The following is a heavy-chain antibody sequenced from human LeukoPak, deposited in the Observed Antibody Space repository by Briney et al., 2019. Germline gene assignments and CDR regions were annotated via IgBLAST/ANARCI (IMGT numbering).Heavy chain of an antibody. CDR2: INHSGST. V-gene: IGHV4-34*01. CDR3: ARGLLDYGMDV. J-gene: IGHJ6*02. CDR1: GGSFSGYY. Sequence: SETLSLTGAVYGGSFSGYYWSWIRQPPGKGLEWIGEINHSGSTNYNPSLKSRVTISVDTSKNQFSLKLSSVTAADTTVYYCARGLLDYGMDVWGQGTTVTVSS.